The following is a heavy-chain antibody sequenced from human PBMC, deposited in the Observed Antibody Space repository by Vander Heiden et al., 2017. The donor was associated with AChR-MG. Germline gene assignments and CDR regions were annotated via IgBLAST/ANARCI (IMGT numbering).Heavy chain of an antibody. J-gene: IGHJ4*02. CDR3: AKDGGSGWQDPIDY. V-gene: IGHV3-23*01. D-gene: IGHD6-19*01. Sequence: EVQLLESGGGLVLPGGSLRLSCAAAAFTFSSYAMSWVRQAPGKGLEWVSTISANGGSPYYADSVKGRFTISRDNSKNTLYLQMNSLRAEDTAVYYCAKDGGSGWQDPIDYWGQGTLVIVSS. CDR1: AFTFSSYA. CDR2: ISANGGSP.